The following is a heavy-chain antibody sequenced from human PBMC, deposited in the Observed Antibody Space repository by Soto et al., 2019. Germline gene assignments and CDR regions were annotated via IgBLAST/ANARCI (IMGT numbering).Heavy chain of an antibody. CDR1: GGSISSYY. V-gene: IGHV4-59*12. Sequence: SETLSLTCTVSGGSISSYYWSWIRQPPGKGLEWIGYIYYSGSTNYNPSLKSRVTISVDTSKNQFSLKLSSVTAADTAVYYCAREGLDSSGYYDAFDIWGQGTMVTVSS. J-gene: IGHJ3*02. CDR2: IYYSGST. CDR3: AREGLDSSGYYDAFDI. D-gene: IGHD3-22*01.